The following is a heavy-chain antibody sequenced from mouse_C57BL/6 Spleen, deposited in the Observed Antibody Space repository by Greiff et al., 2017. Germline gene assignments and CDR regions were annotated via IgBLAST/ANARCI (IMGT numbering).Heavy chain of an antibody. CDR3: ARYGSNHWYFDV. V-gene: IGHV1-55*01. D-gene: IGHD1-1*01. CDR1: GYTFTSYW. J-gene: IGHJ1*03. CDR2: IYPGSGST. Sequence: VQLQQSGAELVKPGASVKMSCKASGYTFTSYWITWVKQRPGQGLEWIGDIYPGSGSTNYNEKFKSKATLTVDTSSSTAYMQLSSLTSEDSAVYYCARYGSNHWYFDVWGTGTTVTVSS.